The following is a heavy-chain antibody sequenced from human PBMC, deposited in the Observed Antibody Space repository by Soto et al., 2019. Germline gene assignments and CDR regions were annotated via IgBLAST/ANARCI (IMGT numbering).Heavy chain of an antibody. Sequence: PGGSLRLSCAASGFTFSSYAMHWVRQAPGKGLGYVSAISSNGGSTYYANSVKGRFTISRDNSKNTLYLQMGSLRAEDMAVYYCARSGISNYVFSYWGQGTLVTVSS. CDR3: ARSGISNYVFSY. CDR2: ISSNGGST. D-gene: IGHD4-4*01. V-gene: IGHV3-64*01. J-gene: IGHJ4*02. CDR1: GFTFSSYA.